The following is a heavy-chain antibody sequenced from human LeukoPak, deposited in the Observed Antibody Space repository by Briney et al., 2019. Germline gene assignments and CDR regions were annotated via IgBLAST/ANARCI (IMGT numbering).Heavy chain of an antibody. J-gene: IGHJ4*02. CDR1: GYTFTSYG. Sequence: ASVKVSCKASGYTFTSYGISWVRQAPGQGLEWMGWISAYNGNTNYAQKLQGRVTMTTDTSTSTAYMELRSLRSDDTAVYYCAGAHRRYCSSTSCMGYFDYWGQGTLVTVSS. CDR3: AGAHRRYCSSTSCMGYFDY. CDR2: ISAYNGNT. V-gene: IGHV1-18*01. D-gene: IGHD2-2*01.